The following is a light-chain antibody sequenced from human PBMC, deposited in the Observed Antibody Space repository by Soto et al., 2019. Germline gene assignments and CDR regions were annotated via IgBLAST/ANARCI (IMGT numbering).Light chain of an antibody. Sequence: QSALTQPASVSGSPGQSNTISCTGTSSDVGGYNYVSWYQQHPGKAPKLMIYEVSNRPSGVSNRFSGSKSGNTASLTISGLQAEDEADYYCSSYTSSSTPVFGGGTKVTVL. CDR2: EVS. CDR1: SSDVGGYNY. J-gene: IGLJ3*02. CDR3: SSYTSSSTPV. V-gene: IGLV2-14*01.